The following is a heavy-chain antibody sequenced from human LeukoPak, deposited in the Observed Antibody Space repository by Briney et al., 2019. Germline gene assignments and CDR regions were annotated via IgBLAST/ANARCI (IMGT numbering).Heavy chain of an antibody. Sequence: PSETLSLTCTVSGGSISSYYWSWIRQPPGKGLEWIGYIYYSGSTNYNPSLKSRVTISVDTSKNQLSLKLSSVTAADTAVYYCARGVGYFDWLSKGYYYYGMDVWGQGTTVTVSS. J-gene: IGHJ6*02. CDR1: GGSISSYY. V-gene: IGHV4-59*01. CDR3: ARGVGYFDWLSKGYYYYGMDV. D-gene: IGHD3-9*01. CDR2: IYYSGST.